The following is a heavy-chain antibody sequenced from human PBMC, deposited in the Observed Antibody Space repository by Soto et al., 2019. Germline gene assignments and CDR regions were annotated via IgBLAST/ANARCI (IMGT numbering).Heavy chain of an antibody. J-gene: IGHJ4*02. CDR1: GGSISSYY. Sequence: SETLSLTCTVSGGSISSYYWSWIRQPPGKGLEWIGYIYYSGSTNYNPSLKSRVTISVDTSKKQFSLKLSSVTAADTAVYYCARARQYCSGSSCYGPYFVSWGQGTLVTVSS. CDR3: ARARQYCSGSSCYGPYFVS. CDR2: IYYSGST. V-gene: IGHV4-59*08. D-gene: IGHD2-15*01.